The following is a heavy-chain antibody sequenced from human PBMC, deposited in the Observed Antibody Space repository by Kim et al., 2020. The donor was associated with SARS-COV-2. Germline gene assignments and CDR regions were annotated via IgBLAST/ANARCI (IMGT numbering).Heavy chain of an antibody. V-gene: IGHV3-33*01. J-gene: IGHJ6*02. CDR1: GFTFSSYG. Sequence: GGSLRLSCAASGFTFSSYGMHWVRQAPGKGLEWVPVIWYDGSNKYYADSVKGRFTISRDNSKNTLYLQMNSLRARDTAVYYCVRGRYGSERVGMDVWGQGAGVTVSS. CDR3: VRGRYGSERVGMDV. CDR2: IWYDGSNK. D-gene: IGHD3-10*01.